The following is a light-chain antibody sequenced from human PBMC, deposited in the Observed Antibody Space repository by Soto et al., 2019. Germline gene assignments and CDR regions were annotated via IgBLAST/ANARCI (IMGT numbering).Light chain of an antibody. CDR2: FAS. Sequence: DIQITQSPSSLSASVGYRVTITCRASQDIGSHLAWYQQKPEKAPKSLIYFASTLQSGVPSRFSASGSGTYFTRTISSLQPEDFATYYDPQFRSFPFDFGLGTRLEIK. CDR3: PQFRSFPFD. J-gene: IGKJ5*01. CDR1: QDIGSH. V-gene: IGKV1D-16*01.